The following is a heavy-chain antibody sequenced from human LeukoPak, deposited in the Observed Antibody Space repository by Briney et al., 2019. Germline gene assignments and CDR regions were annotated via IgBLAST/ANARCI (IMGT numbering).Heavy chain of an antibody. CDR1: GYTFTGYY. CDR3: ARELGSYDRSGYYYASYAFDI. D-gene: IGHD3-22*01. V-gene: IGHV1-2*05. Sequence: ASVTISCKASGYTFTGYYMHWVRQAPGQGLEWMGRINPNSGGTNYAQKFQGRVTMTRDTSINTAYMELSRLRSDDTVVYYCARELGSYDRSGYYYASYAFDIWGQGTMVTVS. J-gene: IGHJ3*02. CDR2: INPNSGGT.